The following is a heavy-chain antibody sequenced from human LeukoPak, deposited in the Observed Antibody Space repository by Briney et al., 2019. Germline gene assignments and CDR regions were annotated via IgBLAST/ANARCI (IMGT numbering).Heavy chain of an antibody. CDR3: ARDRTSVTAPNWFDP. V-gene: IGHV3-21*01. D-gene: IGHD4-17*01. CDR1: GFTFSSYS. CDR2: ISGNSNYI. Sequence: GGSLRLSCAASGFTFSSYSMNWVRQAPGKGLEWVSSISGNSNYISYADSVKGRFSISRDNAEDSVYLQMNSLRPEDTAVYYCARDRTSVTAPNWFDPWGQGSLVTVSS. J-gene: IGHJ5*02.